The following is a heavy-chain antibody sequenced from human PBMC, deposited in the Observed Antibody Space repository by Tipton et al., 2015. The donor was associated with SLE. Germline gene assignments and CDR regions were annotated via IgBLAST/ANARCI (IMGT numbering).Heavy chain of an antibody. CDR3: ARDDRDSIFGVPTLGS. Sequence: QLVQSGAELKKPGASVKVSCKTSGYFFTNYGISWVRQAPGQGLEWMGITNPSGGSPVYAQKFQGRVTMTRDTSTNTVYMELSSLRFEDTAVYYCARDDRDSIFGVPTLGSWGQGTLVTVSS. CDR2: TNPSGGSP. J-gene: IGHJ5*02. V-gene: IGHV1-46*01. CDR1: GYFFTNYG. D-gene: IGHD3-3*01.